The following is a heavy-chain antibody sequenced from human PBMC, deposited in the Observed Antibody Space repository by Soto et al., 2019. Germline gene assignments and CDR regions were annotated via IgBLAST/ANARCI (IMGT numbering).Heavy chain of an antibody. CDR2: IYRDGST. J-gene: IGHJ5*02. D-gene: IGHD1-26*01. V-gene: IGHV3-53*02. Sequence: EVQLVETGGGLIQPGGSLRLSCAASGFTVSNNFMIWVRQAPGKGLECVSLIYRDGSTHYADSVIGRFTISRDNSKNTLYLQMNSLRAEDTAVYYCARDGNGQSGSPPWGQGTLVTVSS. CDR1: GFTVSNNF. CDR3: ARDGNGQSGSPP.